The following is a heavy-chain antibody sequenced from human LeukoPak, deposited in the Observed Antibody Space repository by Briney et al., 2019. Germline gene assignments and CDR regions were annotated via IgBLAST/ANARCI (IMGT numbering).Heavy chain of an antibody. CDR3: GGYYYDSSGYRASYYMDV. CDR1: GYMFNIYG. CDR2: TSVNNGDT. D-gene: IGHD3-22*01. J-gene: IGHJ6*03. V-gene: IGHV1-18*01. Sequence: ASVKVSCKASGYMFNIYGISWVRQAPGQGLEWMAWTSVNNGDTKYGQKFQGRVTVTTDKSTSTAYMELSSLRSEDTAVYYCGGYYYDSSGYRASYYMDVWGKGTTVTVSS.